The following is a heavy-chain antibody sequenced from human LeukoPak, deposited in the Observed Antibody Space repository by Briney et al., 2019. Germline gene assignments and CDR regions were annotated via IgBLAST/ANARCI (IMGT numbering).Heavy chain of an antibody. J-gene: IGHJ4*02. CDR1: GYTFTDYY. V-gene: IGHV1-2*02. Sequence: ASVKVSCKASGYTFTDYYIHWVRQAPGQGLEWMGWINPRSGGTNYAQKFQGRVTMTEDTSTDTAYMELSSLRSEDTAVYYCATDRTLEAPFGYWGQGTLVTVSS. CDR3: ATDRTLEAPFGY. CDR2: INPRSGGT.